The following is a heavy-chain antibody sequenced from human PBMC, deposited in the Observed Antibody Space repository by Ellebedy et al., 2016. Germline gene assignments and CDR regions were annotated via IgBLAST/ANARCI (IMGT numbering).Heavy chain of an antibody. CDR3: ARGVTPHFDY. Sequence: SETLSLTCTVSGGSISDYFWSWIRQPAGKGLEWIGRIVSSGSTNYNPSLKSRVSMSVDTSNNQSSLNLNSVTAADTAVYYCARGVTPHFDYWGQGILVTVSS. D-gene: IGHD2-21*02. CDR1: GGSISDYF. J-gene: IGHJ4*02. V-gene: IGHV4-4*07. CDR2: IVSSGST.